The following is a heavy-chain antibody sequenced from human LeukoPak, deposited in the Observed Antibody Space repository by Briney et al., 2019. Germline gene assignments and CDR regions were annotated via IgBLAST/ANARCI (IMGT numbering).Heavy chain of an antibody. CDR1: GGSFSGYY. D-gene: IGHD6-13*01. J-gene: IGHJ4*02. CDR3: ARGSSSWYQPRYYFDY. CDR2: INHSGST. V-gene: IGHV4-34*01. Sequence: SETLSLTCAVYGGSFSGYYWSWIRQPPGKGLEWIGEINHSGSTNYNPSLKSRVTISVDTSKNQFSLKLSSVTAADTAVYYCARGSSSWYQPRYYFDYWGQGTLVTVSS.